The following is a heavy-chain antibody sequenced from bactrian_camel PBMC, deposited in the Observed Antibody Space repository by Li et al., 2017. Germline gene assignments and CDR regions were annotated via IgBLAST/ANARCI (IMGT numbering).Heavy chain of an antibody. CDR1: GFTFSSAA. Sequence: VQLVESGGGSAQAGGSLRLSCAASGFTFSSAAMSWVRQAPGKGLEWVSTISTGGSTTYYAGSVKGRFTISRDNAKNTVYLQMNSLKPDDAAVYYCVSSDGGGWKWGQGTQVTVS. CDR3: VSSDGGGWK. J-gene: IGHJ4*01. V-gene: IGHV3S40*01. CDR2: ISTGGSTT. D-gene: IGHD7*01.